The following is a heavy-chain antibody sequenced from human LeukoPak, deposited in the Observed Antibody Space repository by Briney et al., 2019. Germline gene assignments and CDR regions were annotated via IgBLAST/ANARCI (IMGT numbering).Heavy chain of an antibody. CDR3: AREYYDFWSGYYSPTNLDY. CDR2: INPNSGGT. D-gene: IGHD3-3*01. Sequence: ASVKVSCKASGYTFTGYYMHWVRQAPGQGLEWMGRINPNSGGTNYAQKFQGRVTMTRDTSISTAYMELSRLRSDDTAVYYCAREYYDFWSGYYSPTNLDYWGQGTLVTVSS. V-gene: IGHV1-2*06. J-gene: IGHJ4*02. CDR1: GYTFTGYY.